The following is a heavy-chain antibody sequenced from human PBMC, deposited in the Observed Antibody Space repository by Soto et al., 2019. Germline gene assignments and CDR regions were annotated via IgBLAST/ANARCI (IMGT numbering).Heavy chain of an antibody. V-gene: IGHV4-4*02. J-gene: IGHJ5*02. CDR2: TYHSGST. D-gene: IGHD6-13*01. CDR3: ARNSALYSSSWYGNWFDP. CDR1: GGSISSSNW. Sequence: QVQLQESGPGLVKPSGTLSLTCAVSGGSISSSNWWSWVRQPPGKGLEWIGETYHSGSTNYNPSLKSRVTISVDKSKNHFSLKLSSVTAADTAVYYCARNSALYSSSWYGNWFDPWGQGTLVTVSS.